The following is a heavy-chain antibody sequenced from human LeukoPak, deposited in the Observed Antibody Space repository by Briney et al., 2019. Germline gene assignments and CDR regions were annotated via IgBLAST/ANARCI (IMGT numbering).Heavy chain of an antibody. CDR3: AREWGRLRDY. CDR1: GFTVSSNY. D-gene: IGHD3-16*01. V-gene: IGHV3-21*01. CDR2: ISSSSSYI. Sequence: PGGSLRLSCAASGFTVSSNYMSWVRQAPGKGLEWVSSISSSSSYIYYADSVKGRFTISRDNAKNSLYLQMNSLRAEDTAVYYCAREWGRLRDYWGQGTLVTVSS. J-gene: IGHJ4*02.